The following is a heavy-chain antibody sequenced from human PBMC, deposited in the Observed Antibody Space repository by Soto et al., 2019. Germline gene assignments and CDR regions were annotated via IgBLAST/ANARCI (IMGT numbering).Heavy chain of an antibody. Sequence: SETLSLTCTVSGGSISSSSYYWGWIRQPPGKGLEWIGSIYYSGSTYYNPSLKSRVTISVDTSKNQFSLKLSSVTAADTAVYYCARHVSNGEPYYMDVWGKGTTVTVSS. CDR3: ARHVSNGEPYYMDV. J-gene: IGHJ6*03. D-gene: IGHD4-17*01. CDR2: IYYSGST. CDR1: GGSISSSSYY. V-gene: IGHV4-39*01.